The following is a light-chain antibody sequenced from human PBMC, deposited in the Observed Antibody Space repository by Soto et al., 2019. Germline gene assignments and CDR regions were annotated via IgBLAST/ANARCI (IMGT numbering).Light chain of an antibody. CDR2: DAS. J-gene: IGKJ2*01. CDR3: QQYDNLPPYT. Sequence: DIQMTQSPSSLSASVGDRITITCQASRDISVYLNWYQQKPGRPPKLLVFDASNLQARVPSRFSGSGSWTHFTFTIVSLQPEDIATYYCQQYDNLPPYTFGQGTKVEIK. CDR1: RDISVY. V-gene: IGKV1-33*01.